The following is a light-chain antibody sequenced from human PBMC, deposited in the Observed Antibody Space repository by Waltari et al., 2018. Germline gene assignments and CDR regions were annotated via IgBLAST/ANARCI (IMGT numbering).Light chain of an antibody. CDR3: SSFTTNTTRI. J-gene: IGLJ2*01. CDR2: DVN. Sequence: WYQQHPGKAPKLRIYDVNPRPSGVSSRFSGSKFGSKAFLTISGLQAEDEADYYCSSFTTNTTRIFGGGTKLTVL. V-gene: IGLV2-14*03.